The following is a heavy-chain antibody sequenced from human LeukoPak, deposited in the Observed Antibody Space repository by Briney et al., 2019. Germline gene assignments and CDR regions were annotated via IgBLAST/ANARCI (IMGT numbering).Heavy chain of an antibody. CDR3: AREERFYYDSSGYYLNNWFDP. V-gene: IGHV1-18*01. J-gene: IGHJ5*02. D-gene: IGHD3-22*01. CDR2: ISAYNGNT. CDR1: GYTFTSYG. Sequence: ASVKVSCEASGYTFTSYGISWVRQAPGQGLEWMGWISAYNGNTNYAQKLQGRVTMTTDTSTSTAYMELRSLRSDDTAVYYCAREERFYYDSSGYYLNNWFDPWGQGTLVTVSS.